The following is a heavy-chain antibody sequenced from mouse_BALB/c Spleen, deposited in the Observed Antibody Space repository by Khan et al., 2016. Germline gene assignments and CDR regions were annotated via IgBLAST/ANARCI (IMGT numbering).Heavy chain of an antibody. Sequence: QVRLQQSGAELAKPGASVKMSCKASGYTFTSYWMHWVKQRPGQGLEWIGYINPSTGYTEYNQKFKDKATLTADKSSSTAYMQLSSLTSEDSAVYYCARARRYDGYDYAMDYWGQGTSVTVSS. V-gene: IGHV1-7*01. J-gene: IGHJ4*01. CDR3: ARARRYDGYDYAMDY. D-gene: IGHD2-3*01. CDR2: INPSTGYT. CDR1: GYTFTSYW.